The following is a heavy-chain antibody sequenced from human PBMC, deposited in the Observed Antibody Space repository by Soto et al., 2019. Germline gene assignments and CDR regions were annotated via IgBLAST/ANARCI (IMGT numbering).Heavy chain of an antibody. CDR3: RRVKFSPPYYFYSGMDV. CDR1: GYTFTSYG. CDR2: ISAYNGNT. J-gene: IGHJ6*02. V-gene: IGHV1-18*01. Sequence: QVQLVQSGAEVKKPGASVKVSCKASGYTFTSYGISWVRQAPGQGLEWLGWISAYNGNTHYAQKLLGRVTMTTDTSTTTAYMRLRTLPSYDSPVYYCRRVKFSPPYYFYSGMDVWGQGTRVTVSS.